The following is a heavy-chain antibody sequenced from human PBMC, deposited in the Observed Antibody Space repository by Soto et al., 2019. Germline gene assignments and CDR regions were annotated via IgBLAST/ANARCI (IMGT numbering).Heavy chain of an antibody. J-gene: IGHJ4*02. CDR2: IDWDDDK. V-gene: IGHV2-70*01. D-gene: IGHD6-13*01. CDR3: ARGSSSWYAPYFDY. Sequence: SGPTLVNPTQTLTLTCTFSGFSLSTSGMCVSWIRQPPGKALEWLALIDWDDDKYYGTSLKTRLTISKDTSKNQVVLTMTNMDPVDTATYYCARGSSSWYAPYFDYWGQGTLVTVSS. CDR1: GFSLSTSGMC.